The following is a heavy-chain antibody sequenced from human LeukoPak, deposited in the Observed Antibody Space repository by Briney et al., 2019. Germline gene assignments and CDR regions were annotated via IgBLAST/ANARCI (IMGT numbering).Heavy chain of an antibody. Sequence: HPGGSLRLSCAASGFTFSSYAMSWVRQAPGKGLEWVSAISGSGGSTYYADSVKGRFTISRDNSKNTLYLQMNSLRAEDTAVYYCAKRPIMITFGGVIAPTPFDYWGQGTLVTVFS. D-gene: IGHD3-16*02. CDR1: GFTFSSYA. CDR3: AKRPIMITFGGVIAPTPFDY. CDR2: ISGSGGST. V-gene: IGHV3-23*01. J-gene: IGHJ4*02.